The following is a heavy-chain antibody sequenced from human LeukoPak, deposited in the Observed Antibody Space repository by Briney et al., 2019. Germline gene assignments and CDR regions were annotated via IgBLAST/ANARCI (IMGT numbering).Heavy chain of an antibody. D-gene: IGHD3-22*01. CDR3: ASEVEGYDSSKPFY. Sequence: PGRSLRLSCAASGFTFSSYGMHRVRQAPGKGLEWVAVIWYDGSNKYYADSVKGRFTISRDNSKNTLYLQMNSLRAEDTAVYYCASEVEGYDSSKPFYWGQGTLVTVSS. CDR2: IWYDGSNK. V-gene: IGHV3-33*01. CDR1: GFTFSSYG. J-gene: IGHJ4*02.